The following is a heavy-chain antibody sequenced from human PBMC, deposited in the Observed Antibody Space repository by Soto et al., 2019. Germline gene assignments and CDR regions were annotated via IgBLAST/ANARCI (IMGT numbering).Heavy chain of an antibody. J-gene: IGHJ4*02. CDR2: IYYSGST. Sequence: VXLICTVSVGSISSGDFYWGWIRQPPGKGLELIGNIYYSGSTYYNPSLRSRAIMSVDTSQNQFSLKLSSLTAADTAVYFCARADDFSDRFDYWGQGALVTVSS. V-gene: IGHV4-30-4*01. CDR1: VGSISSGDFY. D-gene: IGHD4-17*01. CDR3: ARADDFSDRFDY.